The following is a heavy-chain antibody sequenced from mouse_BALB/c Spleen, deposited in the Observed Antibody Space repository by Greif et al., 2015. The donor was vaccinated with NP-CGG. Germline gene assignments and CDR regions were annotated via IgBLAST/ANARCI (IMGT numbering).Heavy chain of an antibody. CDR3: TTYYRYDGFDY. D-gene: IGHD2-14*01. CDR1: GYTFTSYW. Sequence: QVQLQQSGAELVRPGASVKLSCKASGYTFTSYWINWVKQRPGQGLEWIGNIYPSDSYTNYNQKFKDKATLTVDKSSSTAYMQLSSPTSEDSAVYYCTTYYRYDGFDYWGQGTTLTVSS. CDR2: IYPSDSYT. J-gene: IGHJ2*01. V-gene: IGHV1-69*02.